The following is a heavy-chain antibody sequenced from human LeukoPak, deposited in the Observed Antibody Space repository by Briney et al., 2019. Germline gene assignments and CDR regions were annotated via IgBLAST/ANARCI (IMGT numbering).Heavy chain of an antibody. CDR2: ISWNSGSI. CDR1: GFTFDDYA. CDR3: AKDMGGSGSTFDP. Sequence: GGSLRLSCAASGFTFDDYAMHWVRQAPGKGLEWVSGISWNSGSIGYADSVKGRFTISRDNAKNSLYLQMNSLRAEDTALYYCAKDMGGSGSTFDPWGQGTLVTVSS. J-gene: IGHJ5*02. D-gene: IGHD3-22*01. V-gene: IGHV3-9*01.